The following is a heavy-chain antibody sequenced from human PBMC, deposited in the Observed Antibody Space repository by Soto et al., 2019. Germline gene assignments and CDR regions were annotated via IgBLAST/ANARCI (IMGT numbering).Heavy chain of an antibody. V-gene: IGHV3-23*01. CDR1: GFTFSSYA. D-gene: IGHD6-19*01. J-gene: IGHJ4*02. CDR2: ISGSGGST. Sequence: GGSLRLSCAASGFTFSSYAMSWVRQAPGKGLEWVSAISGSGGSTYYADSVKGRFTISRDNSKNSLYLQMNSLRTEDTALYYCAKDINSSGWYSLDYWGQGTLVTVSS. CDR3: AKDINSSGWYSLDY.